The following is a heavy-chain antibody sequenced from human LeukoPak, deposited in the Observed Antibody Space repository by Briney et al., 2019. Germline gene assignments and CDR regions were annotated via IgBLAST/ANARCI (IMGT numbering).Heavy chain of an antibody. J-gene: IGHJ5*02. V-gene: IGHV3-21*01. CDR1: GFTFSSYS. D-gene: IGHD2-2*01. Sequence: GGSLRLSCAASGFTFSSYSMNWVRQAPGKGLEWVSSISSSSSYIYYADSVKGRFTISRDNAKNSLYLQMNSLRAEDTAVYYCARRGSGVAAAFDPWGQGTLVTVSS. CDR2: ISSSSSYI. CDR3: ARRGSGVAAAFDP.